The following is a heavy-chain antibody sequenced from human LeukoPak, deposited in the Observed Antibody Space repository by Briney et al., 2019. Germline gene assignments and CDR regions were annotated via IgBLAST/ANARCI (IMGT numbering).Heavy chain of an antibody. CDR1: GDSISPYS. D-gene: IGHD2-21*01. CDR2: IYASGYT. Sequence: PSGTLSLTCTVSGDSISPYSWSWVRQPAGKGLEWIGRIYASGYTDYDPSLRSRVTMSVDASKNQFSLKLTSVTAADTSVFFCARNHIVTGTYFDSWGPGTLVTVSS. CDR3: ARNHIVTGTYFDS. V-gene: IGHV4-4*07. J-gene: IGHJ4*02.